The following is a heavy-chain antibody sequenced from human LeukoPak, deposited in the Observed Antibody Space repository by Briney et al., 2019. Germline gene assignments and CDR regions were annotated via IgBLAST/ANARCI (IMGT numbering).Heavy chain of an antibody. D-gene: IGHD6-13*01. CDR2: ISAYNGNT. CDR3: AINAAGMTYFDY. CDR1: GYTLTSYG. J-gene: IGHJ4*02. V-gene: IGHV1-18*01. Sequence: ASVKVSCKASGYTLTSYGISWVRQAHGQGLEWMGWISAYNGNTNHAQKFQGRVTMTRDTSISTAYMELSRLRSDDTAVHYCAINAAGMTYFDYWGQGTLVTVSS.